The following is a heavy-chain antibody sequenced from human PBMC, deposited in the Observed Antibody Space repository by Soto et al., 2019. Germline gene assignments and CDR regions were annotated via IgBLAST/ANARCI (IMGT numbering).Heavy chain of an antibody. J-gene: IGHJ4*02. D-gene: IGHD5-12*01. CDR2: ISYDGSNK. CDR1: GFTFSSYA. V-gene: IGHV3-30-3*01. CDR3: ARVPDSGYDLKSFFDY. Sequence: QVQLVESGGGVVQPGRSLRLSCAASGFTFSSYAMHWVRQAPGKGLEWVAVISYDGSNKYYADSVKGRFTISRDNSKNTLYLQMNSLRAEDTAVYYCARVPDSGYDLKSFFDYWGQGTLVTVSS.